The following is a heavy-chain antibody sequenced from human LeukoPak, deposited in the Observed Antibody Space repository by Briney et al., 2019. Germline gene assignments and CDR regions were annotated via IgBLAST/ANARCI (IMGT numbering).Heavy chain of an antibody. J-gene: IGHJ4*02. V-gene: IGHV3-64*01. CDR1: GFTFSSYA. Sequence: GGSLRLSCAASGFTFSSYAMPWVRQAPGKGLEYVSAISSNGGSTYYANSVKGRFTISRDNSKNTLYLQMGSLRAEDMAVYYCARVMSGIAVAGTGVDYWGQGTLVTVSS. CDR2: ISSNGGST. CDR3: ARVMSGIAVAGTGVDY. D-gene: IGHD6-19*01.